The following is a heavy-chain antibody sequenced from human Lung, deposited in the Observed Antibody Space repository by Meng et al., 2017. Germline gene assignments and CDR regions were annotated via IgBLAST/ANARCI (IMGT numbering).Heavy chain of an antibody. J-gene: IGHJ4*02. CDR1: GLTFSSYS. D-gene: IGHD3-10*01. CDR2: ISSSSSYI. Sequence: EVQLVESGGGLVKPGGSLRLSCAASGLTFSSYSMNWVRQAPGKGLEWVSSISSSSSYIYYADSVKGRFTISRDNAKNSLYLQMNSLRAEDTAVYYCARLPLLWFGESHDFDYLGQGTLVTVSS. V-gene: IGHV3-21*02. CDR3: ARLPLLWFGESHDFDY.